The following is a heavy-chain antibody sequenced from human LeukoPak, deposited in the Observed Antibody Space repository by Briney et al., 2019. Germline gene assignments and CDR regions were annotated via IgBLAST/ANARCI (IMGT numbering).Heavy chain of an antibody. CDR2: IYAGGST. CDR1: GFTVSSKY. J-gene: IGHJ4*02. V-gene: IGHV3-53*01. D-gene: IGHD2-8*01. CDR3: ARSTLPGYCTNGVCESDYYFDY. Sequence: GGSLRLSCAASGFTVSSKYMSWVRQAPGKGLEWVSVIYAGGSTYYADSVKGRFTISRDKSQNTLYLQMNSLRAEDTAVYYCARSTLPGYCTNGVCESDYYFDYWGQGTLVTVSS.